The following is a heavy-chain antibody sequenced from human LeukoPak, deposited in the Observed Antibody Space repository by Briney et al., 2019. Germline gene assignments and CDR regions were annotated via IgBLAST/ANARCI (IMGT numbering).Heavy chain of an antibody. CDR3: TRRGEI. Sequence: KPSQTLSLTCTVSGGSISSGNYYWNWIRQPAGKGLEWIGHIYTSGSTDYNPSLKSRVTISLDTSKNQFSLKLSFVTAADTAVYYCTRRGEIWGQGTMVTVSS. CDR2: IYTSGST. J-gene: IGHJ3*02. D-gene: IGHD3-10*01. V-gene: IGHV4-61*09. CDR1: GGSISSGNYY.